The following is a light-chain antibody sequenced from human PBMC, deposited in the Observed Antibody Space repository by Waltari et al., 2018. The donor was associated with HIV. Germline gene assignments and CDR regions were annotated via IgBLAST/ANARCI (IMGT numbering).Light chain of an antibody. V-gene: IGLV2-14*03. Sequence: QSALTQPASVSGSPGQSLTISCTGTSGDVVVYNCVTWYQHHPGKAPKLMIYDVNKRPPGVSNRFSASKSGNTASLTISGLQAEDEADYYCNSYTANTPVIFGGGTKLTVL. CDR1: SGDVVVYNC. CDR3: NSYTANTPVI. J-gene: IGLJ2*01. CDR2: DVN.